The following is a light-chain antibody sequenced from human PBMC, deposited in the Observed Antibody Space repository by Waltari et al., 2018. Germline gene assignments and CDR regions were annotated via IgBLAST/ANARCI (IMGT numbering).Light chain of an antibody. Sequence: IVLTQSPGTLSLSPGERATLSCRASQSVSSSYLAWYQHKPGQAPRLLIYRASTRATGIPDRFSGSGSGTDFTLTISRLEPEDFAVYYCQQHDTSRTFGQGTKVEIK. CDR3: QQHDTSRT. CDR2: RAS. CDR1: QSVSSSY. J-gene: IGKJ1*01. V-gene: IGKV3-20*01.